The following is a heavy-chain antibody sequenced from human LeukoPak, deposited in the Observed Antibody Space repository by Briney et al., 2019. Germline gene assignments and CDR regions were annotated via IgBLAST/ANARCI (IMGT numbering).Heavy chain of an antibody. V-gene: IGHV1-18*01. CDR1: GYTVNSYG. CDR2: ISAYNGNT. J-gene: IGHJ4*02. D-gene: IGHD3-22*01. Sequence: ASVKVSCKASGYTVNSYGISWVRQAPGQGLEWMGWISAYNGNTNYAQKLQGRVTMTTDTSTSTAYMELRSLRSDDTAVYYCARDNYYYDSSGYFDYWGQGTLVTVSS. CDR3: ARDNYYYDSSGYFDY.